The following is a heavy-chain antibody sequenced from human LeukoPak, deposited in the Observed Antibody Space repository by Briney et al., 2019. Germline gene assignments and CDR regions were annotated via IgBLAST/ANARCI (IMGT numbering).Heavy chain of an antibody. V-gene: IGHV4-59*01. Sequence: SETLSLTCAVYGGSFSSYYWSWIRQPPGKGLEWIGYIYYSGSTNYNPSLKSRVTISVDTSKNQFSLKLSSVTAADTAVYYCARVSKNCSGGSCCDYWGQGTLVTVSS. D-gene: IGHD2-15*01. J-gene: IGHJ4*02. CDR3: ARVSKNCSGGSCCDY. CDR2: IYYSGST. CDR1: GGSFSSYY.